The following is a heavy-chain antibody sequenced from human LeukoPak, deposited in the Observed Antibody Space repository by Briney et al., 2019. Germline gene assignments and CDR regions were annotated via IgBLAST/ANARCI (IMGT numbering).Heavy chain of an antibody. Sequence: GGSLRLSCAASGFTFSNYWMHWVHQAPGKGLVWVSRINSDGSSTSYADSVKGRFSISRDNAKNTVHLQMNSLRAEDTAVYFCARGSALVTAYWGQGTLVTVSA. J-gene: IGHJ4*02. CDR2: INSDGSST. CDR1: GFTFSNYW. V-gene: IGHV3-74*01. CDR3: ARGSALVTAY. D-gene: IGHD2-21*02.